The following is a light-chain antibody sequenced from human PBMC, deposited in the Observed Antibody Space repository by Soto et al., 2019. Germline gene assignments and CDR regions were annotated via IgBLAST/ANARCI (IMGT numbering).Light chain of an antibody. CDR2: GTS. V-gene: IGKV3-20*01. CDR3: QQYGTAPYT. Sequence: ENVLTQSPGTLSLSPGKRATLACRASQSLNSNYLAWYQQKVGQAPRLLIYGTSSRATGIPDRFSGSGSGTDFTLTISRLEPEDFAVYYCQQYGTAPYTFCQGTKLEIK. CDR1: QSLNSNY. J-gene: IGKJ2*01.